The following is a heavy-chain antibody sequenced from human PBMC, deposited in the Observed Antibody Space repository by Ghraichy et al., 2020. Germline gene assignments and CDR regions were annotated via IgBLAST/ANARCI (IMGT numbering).Heavy chain of an antibody. J-gene: IGHJ4*02. CDR1: GFTFSAYC. CDR3: ANRPGGVVAGTGENREY. CDR2: ISVDGSGK. Sequence: GGSLRLSCAASGFTFSAYCMHWVRQVPGKGLEWVAVISVDGSGKNYVDSVKGRFTISRDNAKNTLYLQMNSLRAEDTAVYYCANRPGGVVAGTGENREYCAQGTLVTVSS. V-gene: IGHV3-30*18. D-gene: IGHD6-19*01.